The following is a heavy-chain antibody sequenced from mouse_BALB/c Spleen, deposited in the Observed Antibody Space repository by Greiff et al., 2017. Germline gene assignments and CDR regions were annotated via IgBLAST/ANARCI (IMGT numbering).Heavy chain of an antibody. CDR2: IRLKSNNYAT. Sequence: EVKLVESGGGLVQPGGSMKLSCVASGFTFSNYWMNWVRQSPEKGLEWVAEIRLKSNNYATHYAESVKGRFTISRDDSKSSVYLQMNNLRAEDTGIYYCTRIDYEDYYAMDYWGQGTSVTVSS. V-gene: IGHV6-6*02. J-gene: IGHJ4*01. CDR3: TRIDYEDYYAMDY. CDR1: GFTFSNYW. D-gene: IGHD2-4*01.